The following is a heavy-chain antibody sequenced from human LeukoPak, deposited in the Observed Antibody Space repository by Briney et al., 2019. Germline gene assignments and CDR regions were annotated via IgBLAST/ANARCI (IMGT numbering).Heavy chain of an antibody. D-gene: IGHD3-10*01. V-gene: IGHV5-51*01. CDR1: GYSFTSYW. CDR3: ARPSITMVRGVIIINWFDP. CDR2: IYPGDSDT. J-gene: IGHJ5*02. Sequence: GESLKISCKGSGYSFTSYWIGWVRQMPGKGLEWMGIIYPGDSDTRYSPSFQGQVTISADKSISTAYLQWSSLKASDTAMYYCARPSITMVRGVIIINWFDPWGQGTLVTVSS.